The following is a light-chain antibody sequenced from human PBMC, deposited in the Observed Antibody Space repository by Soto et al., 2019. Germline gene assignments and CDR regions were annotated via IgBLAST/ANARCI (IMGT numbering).Light chain of an antibody. CDR1: QSISTW. CDR3: QQYNTYSYT. CDR2: DAS. V-gene: IGKV1-5*01. Sequence: DIQMTQSPSTLSASVGDRVTITCRASQSISTWLAWYQQKPGKAPKVLIYDASSLESGVPSRFSGGGSVTEFTLTISGLQPDDYATYYCQQYNTYSYTFGQGTKVEIK. J-gene: IGKJ2*01.